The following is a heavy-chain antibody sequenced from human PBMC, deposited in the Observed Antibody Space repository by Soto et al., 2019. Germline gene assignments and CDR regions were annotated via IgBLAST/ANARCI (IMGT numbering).Heavy chain of an antibody. CDR3: VREDGVVGASSAFDS. J-gene: IGHJ4*02. CDR1: GFSLTTYT. D-gene: IGHD1-26*01. CDR2: INGRSNYK. Sequence: WGSLRLSCVASGFSLTTYTINFFRQSPFTCLEWVSSINGRSNYKYYSDSVKGRFTVSRDNAQNSLFLQMSRLGPEDTAVYYCVREDGVVGASSAFDSWGQGTLVTVSS. V-gene: IGHV3-21*01.